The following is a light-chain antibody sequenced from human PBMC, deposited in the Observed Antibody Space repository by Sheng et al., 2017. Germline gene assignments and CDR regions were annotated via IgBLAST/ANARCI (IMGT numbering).Light chain of an antibody. J-gene: IGLJ3*02. Sequence: QSVLTQPPSVSAAPGQKVTISCSGSSSNIANNYVSWYQQLPGTAPKLLIYDNDKRPSGIPDRFSGSKSGTSATLGITGLQTGDEGDYYCGTWDSSLSAWVFGGGTKLTVL. CDR3: GTWDSSLSAWV. CDR2: DND. V-gene: IGLV1-51*01. CDR1: SSNIANNY.